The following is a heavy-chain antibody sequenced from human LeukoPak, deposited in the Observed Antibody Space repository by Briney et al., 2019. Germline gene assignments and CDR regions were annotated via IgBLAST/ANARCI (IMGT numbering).Heavy chain of an antibody. J-gene: IGHJ5*02. Sequence: PSETLSLTCTVSGGSISSSSYYWGWIRQPPGKGLEWFGSIYYSGSTYYNPSLKSRVTISVDTSKNQFSLKLSSVTAADTAVYYCARKRYYDFWSGYYGNWFDPWGQGTLVTVSS. V-gene: IGHV4-39*01. CDR3: ARKRYYDFWSGYYGNWFDP. D-gene: IGHD3-3*01. CDR1: GGSISSSSYY. CDR2: IYYSGST.